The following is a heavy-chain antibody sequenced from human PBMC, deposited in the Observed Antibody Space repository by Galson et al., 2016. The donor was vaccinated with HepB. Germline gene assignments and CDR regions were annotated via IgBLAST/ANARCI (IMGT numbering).Heavy chain of an antibody. CDR2: TYYRSRWYN. J-gene: IGHJ4*02. D-gene: IGHD1-1*01. V-gene: IGHV6-1*01. CDR3: SRDMGGAYGTGRSFDY. Sequence: CAISGDSVSSNSAAWNWIRQSPSRGLEWLGRTYYRSRWYNDYAVSVKSRITINPDTSKNQFSLKLKSVTPEDTAVYYCSRDMGGAYGTGRSFDYWGQGTLVTVSS. CDR1: GDSVSSNSAA.